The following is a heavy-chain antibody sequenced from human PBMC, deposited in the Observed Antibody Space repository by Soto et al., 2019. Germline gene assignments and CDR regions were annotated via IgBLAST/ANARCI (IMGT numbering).Heavy chain of an antibody. J-gene: IGHJ5*02. Sequence: PGGSLRLSCAASGFTFSSYSMNWVRQAPGKGLEWVSSISSSSYIYYADSVKGRFTISRDNAKNSLYLQMNSLRAEDTAVYYCAREELSRNWFDPWGQGTLVTVSS. CDR1: GFTFSSYS. CDR2: ISSSSYI. CDR3: AREELSRNWFDP. V-gene: IGHV3-21*01. D-gene: IGHD1-7*01.